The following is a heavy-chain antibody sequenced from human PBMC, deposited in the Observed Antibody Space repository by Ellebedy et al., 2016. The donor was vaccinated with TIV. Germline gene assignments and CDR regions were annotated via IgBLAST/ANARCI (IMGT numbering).Heavy chain of an antibody. CDR2: ISGSGGST. D-gene: IGHD3-16*01. V-gene: IGHV3-23*01. CDR3: AKGGGYYYYGMDV. Sequence: GESLKISXAASGFTFSSYAMSWVRQAPGKGLEWVSAISGSGGSTYYADSVKGRFTISRDNAKNSLYLQMNSLRTEDTALYYCAKGGGYYYYGMDVWGQGTTVTVSS. CDR1: GFTFSSYA. J-gene: IGHJ6*02.